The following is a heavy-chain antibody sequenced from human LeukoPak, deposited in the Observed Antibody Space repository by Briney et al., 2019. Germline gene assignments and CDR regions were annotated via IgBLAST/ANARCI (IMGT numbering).Heavy chain of an antibody. Sequence: GASVKVSCKASGYTFTSYYTHWVRQAPGQGLEWMGIINPSGGSTSYAQKFQGRVTMTRDTSTSTVYMELSSLRSEDTAVYYCARDRGITMVRGVIPVDAFDIWGQGTVVTVSS. CDR1: GYTFTSYY. D-gene: IGHD3-10*01. V-gene: IGHV1-46*01. CDR2: INPSGGST. CDR3: ARDRGITMVRGVIPVDAFDI. J-gene: IGHJ3*02.